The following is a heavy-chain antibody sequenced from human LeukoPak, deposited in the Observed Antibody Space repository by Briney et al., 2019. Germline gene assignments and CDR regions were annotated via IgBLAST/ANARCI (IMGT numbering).Heavy chain of an antibody. CDR2: ISSSGSTI. CDR1: GFTFSSYE. D-gene: IGHD1-26*01. J-gene: IGHJ4*02. CDR3: ARGVDGGSYTFDY. V-gene: IGHV3-48*03. Sequence: PGGSLRLSCAASGFTFSSYEMNWVRQAPGKGLEWVSYISSSGSTIYYADSVKGRFTISRDNAKNSLYLQMNSLRAEGTAVYYCARGVDGGSYTFDYWGQGTLVTVSS.